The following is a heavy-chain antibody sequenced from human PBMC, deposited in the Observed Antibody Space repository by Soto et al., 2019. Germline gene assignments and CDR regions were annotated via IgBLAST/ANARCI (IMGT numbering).Heavy chain of an antibody. V-gene: IGHV4-4*07. CDR1: GASISGFY. J-gene: IGHJ5*02. D-gene: IGHD1-1*01. CDR3: VRDGTKTLRDWFDP. Sequence: SETLSLTCTVSGASISGFYWSWIRKSAGKGLEWIGRIYATGTTGYNPSLKSRVMMSVDTSKKQFSLKLRSVTAADTAVYYCVRDGTKTLRDWFDPWGQGISVTVSS. CDR2: IYATGTT.